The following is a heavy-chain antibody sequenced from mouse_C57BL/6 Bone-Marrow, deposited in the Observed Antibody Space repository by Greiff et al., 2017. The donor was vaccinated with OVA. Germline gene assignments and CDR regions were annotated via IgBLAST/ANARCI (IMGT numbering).Heavy chain of an antibody. D-gene: IGHD1-1*01. CDR3: ARGSTTVVASPMDY. V-gene: IGHV1-76*01. CDR2: IYPGSGNT. CDR1: GYTFTDYY. J-gene: IGHJ4*01. Sequence: VQGLESGAELVRPGASVKLSCKASGYTFTDYYIHWVKQRPGQGLEWIVRIYPGSGNTYYNEKFKGKATLTAETSSSTAYMQLSHLTSEAAAVYVCARGSTTVVASPMDYWGQGTSVNVSS.